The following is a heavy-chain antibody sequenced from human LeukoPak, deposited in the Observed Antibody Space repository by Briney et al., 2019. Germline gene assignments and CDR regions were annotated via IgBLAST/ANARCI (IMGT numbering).Heavy chain of an antibody. CDR1: GYSFTSYW. CDR2: IYPGDSDT. Sequence: GESLKISCKGSGYSFTSYWIGWVRQMPGKGLEWMGIIYPGDSDTRYSPSFQGQVTISADKSISTAYLQWSSLKASDTAMYYCARVAMVRGVPNYFDYWSQGTLVTVSS. CDR3: ARVAMVRGVPNYFDY. J-gene: IGHJ4*02. D-gene: IGHD3-10*01. V-gene: IGHV5-51*01.